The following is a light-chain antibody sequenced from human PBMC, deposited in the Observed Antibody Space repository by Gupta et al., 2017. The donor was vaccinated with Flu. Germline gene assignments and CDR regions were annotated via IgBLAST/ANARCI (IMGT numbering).Light chain of an antibody. Sequence: QSALTQPASVSGSPGQSITISCTETSSDVGGYKYVSWYQHHPGKAPKLIIYDVSNRPSGVSNRFSGSKSGNTASLTISGLQAADEADYHCSSYTSRSYVFGTGTKVTVL. J-gene: IGLJ1*01. CDR3: SSYTSRSYV. CDR2: DVS. CDR1: SSDVGGYKY. V-gene: IGLV2-14*03.